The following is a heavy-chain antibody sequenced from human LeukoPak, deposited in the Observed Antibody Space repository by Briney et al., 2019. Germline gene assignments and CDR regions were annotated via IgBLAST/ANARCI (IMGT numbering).Heavy chain of an antibody. V-gene: IGHV5-51*01. D-gene: IGHD6-19*01. J-gene: IGHJ4*02. CDR3: ARQMYTSDRYRVLDY. CDR1: GYSFTNYW. CDR2: IYPGDSDT. Sequence: GESLKISCKGSGYSFTNYWIAWVRQMPGKGLEWMGIIYPGDSDTRYSPSFQGQVTISVDKSISTAYLQWSSLKASDTAIYYCARQMYTSDRYRVLDYWGQGTLVTVSS.